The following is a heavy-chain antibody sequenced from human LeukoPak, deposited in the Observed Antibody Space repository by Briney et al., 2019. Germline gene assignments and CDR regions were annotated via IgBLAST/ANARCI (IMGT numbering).Heavy chain of an antibody. Sequence: KPSEALSLTCTVSGGSISSYYWSWIRQPPGKGLEWIGYIYYSGSTNYNPSLKSRVTISVDTSKNQFSLKLSSVTAADTAVYYCARGPGPKWELLYYYYYYYMDVWGKGTTVTVSS. CDR1: GGSISSYY. D-gene: IGHD1-26*01. CDR3: ARGPGPKWELLYYYYYYYMDV. J-gene: IGHJ6*03. CDR2: IYYSGST. V-gene: IGHV4-59*12.